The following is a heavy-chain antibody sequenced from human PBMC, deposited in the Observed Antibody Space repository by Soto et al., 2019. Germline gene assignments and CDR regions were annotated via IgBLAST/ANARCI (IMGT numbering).Heavy chain of an antibody. Sequence: SETLSLTCTVSGGSISSSSYYWGWIRQPPGKGLEWIGSIYYSGSTYYNPSLKSRVTISVDTSKNQFSLKLSSVTAADTAVYYCASGDEDWCGGSCYFVDVWGKGTTVTVSS. D-gene: IGHD2-15*01. V-gene: IGHV4-39*01. J-gene: IGHJ6*03. CDR1: GGSISSSSYY. CDR3: ASGDEDWCGGSCYFVDV. CDR2: IYYSGST.